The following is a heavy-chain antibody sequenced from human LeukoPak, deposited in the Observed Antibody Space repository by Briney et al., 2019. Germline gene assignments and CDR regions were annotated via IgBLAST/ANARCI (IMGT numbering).Heavy chain of an antibody. CDR3: VNQISGWVY. V-gene: IGHV3-64D*06. CDR2: IGSNGRST. Sequence: RGSLRLSCSASGFTFDRFAMHWVRQAPGKGLEYLSGIGSNGRSTHNADSVKGRFTISRENSKNTPFLQMTNLRAEDTAVYYCVNQISGWVYWGQGTLVTVSS. J-gene: IGHJ4*02. D-gene: IGHD6-19*01. CDR1: GFTFDRFA.